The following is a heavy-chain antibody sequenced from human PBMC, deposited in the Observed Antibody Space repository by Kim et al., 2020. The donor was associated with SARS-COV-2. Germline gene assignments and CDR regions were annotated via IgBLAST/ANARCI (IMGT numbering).Heavy chain of an antibody. CDR1: GFTFSSYS. V-gene: IGHV3-21*01. CDR3: AIPPIEYSSS. CDR2: ISSSSSYI. Sequence: GGSLRLSCAASGFTFSSYSMNWVRQAPGKGLEWVSSISSSSSYIYYADSVKGRFTISRDNAKNSLYLQMTSLRAEDTAVYYCAIPPIEYSSSWGQGTLVTVSS. D-gene: IGHD6-6*01. J-gene: IGHJ4*02.